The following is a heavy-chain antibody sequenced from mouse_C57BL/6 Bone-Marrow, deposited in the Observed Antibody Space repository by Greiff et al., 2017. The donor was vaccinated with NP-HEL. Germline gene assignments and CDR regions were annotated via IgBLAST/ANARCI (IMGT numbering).Heavy chain of an antibody. Sequence: VKLMESDAELVKPGASVKISCKVSGYTFTDHTIHWMKQRPEQGLEWIGYIYPRDGSTKYNEKFKGKATLTADKSSSTAYMQLNSLTSEDSAVYFCASYYDYRGFDYWGQGTTLTVSS. V-gene: IGHV1-78*01. CDR2: IYPRDGST. J-gene: IGHJ2*01. CDR1: GYTFTDHT. CDR3: ASYYDYRGFDY. D-gene: IGHD2-4*01.